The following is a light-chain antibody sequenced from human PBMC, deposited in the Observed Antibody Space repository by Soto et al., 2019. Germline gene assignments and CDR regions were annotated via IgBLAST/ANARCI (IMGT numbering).Light chain of an antibody. CDR1: SSDIGAYNH. CDR2: EVS. V-gene: IGLV2-14*01. CDR3: PSHCTSLTWV. J-gene: IGLJ3*02. Sequence: QSALTQAAAASGSPGQSITISCTGTSSDIGAYNHVSWYQQHPGKAPKVLIYEVSDRPSGISNRFSGSKSGNTASLTISGLQAEDEADYYCPSHCTSLTWVFGGGTKLTVL.